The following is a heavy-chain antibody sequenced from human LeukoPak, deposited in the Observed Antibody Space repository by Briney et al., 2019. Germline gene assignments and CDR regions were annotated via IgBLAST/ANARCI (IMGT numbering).Heavy chain of an antibody. Sequence: ASVKVSCKASGYTFSSYAINWVRQAPGQGLEWMGWINPNSGGTNYAQKFQGRVTMTRDTSISTAYMELSRLRSDDTAVYYCARGKIYDFWSGYHQLTFDYWGQGTLVTVSS. CDR3: ARGKIYDFWSGYHQLTFDY. D-gene: IGHD3-3*01. V-gene: IGHV1-2*02. J-gene: IGHJ4*02. CDR2: INPNSGGT. CDR1: GYTFSSYA.